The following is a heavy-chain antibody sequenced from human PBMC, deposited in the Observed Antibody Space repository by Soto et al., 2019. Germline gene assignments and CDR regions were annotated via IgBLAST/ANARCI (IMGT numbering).Heavy chain of an antibody. Sequence: QVQLVQSGAEVKKPGASVKVSCKASGYTFTSYGISWVRQAPGQGLEWMGWISAYNGNTNHAQKLQGRVTMTTDTHTSTAYMELRSLRSDDTAVYYCAREELRYFDWLLPGDGGNWFDPWGQGTLVTVS. CDR1: GYTFTSYG. CDR2: ISAYNGNT. D-gene: IGHD3-9*01. CDR3: AREELRYFDWLLPGDGGNWFDP. J-gene: IGHJ5*02. V-gene: IGHV1-18*01.